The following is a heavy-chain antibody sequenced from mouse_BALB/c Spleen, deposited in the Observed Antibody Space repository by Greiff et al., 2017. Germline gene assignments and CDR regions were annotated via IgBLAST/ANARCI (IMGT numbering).Heavy chain of an antibody. CDR2: IDPENGDT. V-gene: IGHV14-4*02. CDR1: GFNIKDYY. CDR3: NEFDRFAY. J-gene: IGHJ3*01. Sequence: EVQLQQSGAELVRSGASVKLSCTASGFNIKDYYMHWVKQRPEQGLEWIGWIDPENGDTEYAPKFQGKATMTADTSSNTAYLQLSSLTSEDTAVYYCNEFDRFAYWGQGTLVTVSA.